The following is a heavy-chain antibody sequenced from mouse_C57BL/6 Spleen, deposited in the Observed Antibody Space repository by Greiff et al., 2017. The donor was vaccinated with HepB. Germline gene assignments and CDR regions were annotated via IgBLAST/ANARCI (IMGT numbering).Heavy chain of an antibody. CDR1: GFSLTSYG. D-gene: IGHD2-5*01. CDR3: ARNRAIYYDYATTIVTTWYFDY. CDR2: IWSGGST. Sequence: QVQLQQSGPGLVQPSQSLSITCTVSGFSLTSYGVHWVRQSPGKGLEWLGVIWSGGSTDYNAAFISRLSISKDNSKSQVFFKMNSLQADDTAIYYCARNRAIYYDYATTIVTTWYFDYWGQGTTLTVSS. J-gene: IGHJ2*01. V-gene: IGHV2-2*01.